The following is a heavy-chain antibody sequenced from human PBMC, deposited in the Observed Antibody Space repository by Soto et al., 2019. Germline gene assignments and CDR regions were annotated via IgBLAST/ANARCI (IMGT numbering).Heavy chain of an antibody. CDR3: ARTLIKLTHSFDY. V-gene: IGHV1-69*13. CDR1: GGTFSSYA. CDR2: IIPIFGTA. D-gene: IGHD3-10*01. Sequence: SVKVSCKASGGTFSSYAISWVRQAPGQGLEWMGGIIPIFGTANYAQKLQGRVTITADESTSTAYMELSSLRSEDTAVYYCARTLIKLTHSFDYWGQGTLVTVSS. J-gene: IGHJ4*02.